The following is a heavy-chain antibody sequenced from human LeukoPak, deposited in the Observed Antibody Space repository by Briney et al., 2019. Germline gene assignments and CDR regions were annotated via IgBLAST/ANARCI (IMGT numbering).Heavy chain of an antibody. V-gene: IGHV1-69*04. J-gene: IGHJ6*02. CDR1: GGTFSSYA. CDR2: IISILGIA. CDR3: ARDLDLQLLGFGEGFYGMDV. Sequence: ASVKVSCKASGGTFSSYAISWVRQASGQGLEWMGRIISILGIANYAQKFQGRVTITADKSTSTAYMELSSLRSEDTAVYYCARDLDLQLLGFGEGFYGMDVWGQGTTVTASS. D-gene: IGHD3-10*01.